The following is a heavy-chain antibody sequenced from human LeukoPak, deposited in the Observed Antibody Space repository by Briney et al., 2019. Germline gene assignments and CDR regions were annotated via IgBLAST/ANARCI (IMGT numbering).Heavy chain of an antibody. CDR2: IDNDGYDT. V-gene: IGHV3-74*01. Sequence: GGSLRLSCAASGFTFRNTWMYWVRQAPGKGLVWVSRIDNDGYDTTYADFVKGRFIISRDNAKNTLYLHMNSLRVDDTAVCFCTRAGPNWEHDYWGQGTLVTVSS. CDR3: TRAGPNWEHDY. CDR1: GFTFRNTW. D-gene: IGHD1/OR15-1a*01. J-gene: IGHJ4*02.